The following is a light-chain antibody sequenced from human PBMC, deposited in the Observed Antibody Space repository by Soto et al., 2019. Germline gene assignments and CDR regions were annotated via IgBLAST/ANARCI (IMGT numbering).Light chain of an antibody. J-gene: IGKJ3*01. CDR3: QQRSKWPVT. Sequence: PGERAIFSCRTSQSIGSTLAWYQHKPGQAPRLLIYDASKRATGIPARFSGSGSGTDFTLTISSLEPEEFAVYFCQQRSKWPVTFGPGTTVDIK. V-gene: IGKV3-11*01. CDR2: DAS. CDR1: QSIGST.